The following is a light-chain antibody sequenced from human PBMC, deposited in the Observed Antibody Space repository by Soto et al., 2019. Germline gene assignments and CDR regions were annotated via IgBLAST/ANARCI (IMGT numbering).Light chain of an antibody. V-gene: IGKV1-39*01. CDR2: GAS. CDR1: ETIRMY. Sequence: DIQMTQSPSSLSASVGDRVTITCRASETIRMYLNWYQQRPGKAPNLLIYGASRLHSGVPSRFTGSGSGTDFTLTISSLPPEDFASYFCQQSYTSPPTFGQGTKVEV. J-gene: IGKJ1*01. CDR3: QQSYTSPPT.